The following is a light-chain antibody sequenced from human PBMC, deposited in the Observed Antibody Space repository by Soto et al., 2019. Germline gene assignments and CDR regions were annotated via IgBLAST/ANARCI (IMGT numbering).Light chain of an antibody. CDR2: DVS. CDR1: SSDVGYYNY. CDR3: TSYTTSSTLV. V-gene: IGLV2-14*03. Sequence: QSVLTQPASVSASLGQSITISCTGTSSDVGYYNYVSWYQHHPGKAPKLIIYDVSNRPSGVSRRFSGSKSGNTASLTISGLRAEDEADYYCTSYTTSSTLVFGGGTKLTVL. J-gene: IGLJ2*01.